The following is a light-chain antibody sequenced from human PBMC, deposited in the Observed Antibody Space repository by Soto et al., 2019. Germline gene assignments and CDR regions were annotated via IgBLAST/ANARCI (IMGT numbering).Light chain of an antibody. Sequence: QSALTQPASVSGSPGQSITISCTGTSSDVGSYNYVSWYQQHPGKAPKLMIYEVSDRPSGISSRFSGSKSGNTASLTISGLQTEDEDDYYCSSYTRSSTLFGTGTKLTVL. CDR2: EVS. CDR3: SSYTRSSTL. V-gene: IGLV2-14*01. J-gene: IGLJ1*01. CDR1: SSDVGSYNY.